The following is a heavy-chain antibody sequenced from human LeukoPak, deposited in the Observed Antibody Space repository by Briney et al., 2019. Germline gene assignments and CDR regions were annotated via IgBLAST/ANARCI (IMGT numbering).Heavy chain of an antibody. Sequence: GGSLRLSCAASGFTFNSYAMSWVRQAPGKGLEWVSAISGSGGSTYYADSVKGRFTISRDNSKNTLYLQMNSLRAEDTAVYYCAIDLSASGTAPFNDYWGQGTLVTVSS. D-gene: IGHD1-1*01. J-gene: IGHJ4*02. CDR2: ISGSGGST. CDR3: AIDLSASGTAPFNDY. V-gene: IGHV3-23*01. CDR1: GFTFNSYA.